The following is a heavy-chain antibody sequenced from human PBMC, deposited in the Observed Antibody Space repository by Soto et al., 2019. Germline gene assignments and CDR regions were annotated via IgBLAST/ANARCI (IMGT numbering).Heavy chain of an antibody. Sequence: VGSLRLSCAASGFTFSSYAMSWVRQAPGKGLGWVSAISGSGGGTYYADSVKGRFTISRDNSKNTLYLQMNSLRAEDTAVYYCAKGDSSNWYRPNWFDPWGQGTLVTVSS. V-gene: IGHV3-23*01. J-gene: IGHJ5*02. CDR3: AKGDSSNWYRPNWFDP. CDR1: GFTFSSYA. CDR2: ISGSGGGT. D-gene: IGHD6-13*01.